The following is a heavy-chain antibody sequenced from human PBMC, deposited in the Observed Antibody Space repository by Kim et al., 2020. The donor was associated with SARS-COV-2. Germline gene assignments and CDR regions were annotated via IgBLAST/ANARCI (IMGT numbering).Heavy chain of an antibody. Sequence: ASVKVSCKASGYTFTGYYMHWVRQAPGQGLEWMGWINPNSGGTNYAQKFQGRVTMTRDTSISTAYMELSRLRSDDTAVYYCARGPAWGLEWLLYALDYWGQGTLVTVSS. CDR3: ARGPAWGLEWLLYALDY. J-gene: IGHJ4*02. CDR2: INPNSGGT. D-gene: IGHD3-3*01. CDR1: GYTFTGYY. V-gene: IGHV1-2*02.